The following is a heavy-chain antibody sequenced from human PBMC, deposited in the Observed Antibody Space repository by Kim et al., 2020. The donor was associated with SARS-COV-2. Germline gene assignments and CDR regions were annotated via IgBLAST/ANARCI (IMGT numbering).Heavy chain of an antibody. Sequence: SETLSLTCTVSGGSISSYYWSGIRQPPGKGLEWIGYSYYSGSTNYNPSLKSGVTISVDTSTNKFSLKLSSVTAADTAVYYCARPMTTVTHYASDIWGQGTMVTVSS. CDR3: ARPMTTVTHYASDI. CDR1: GGSISSYY. V-gene: IGHV4-59*01. J-gene: IGHJ3*02. CDR2: SYYSGST. D-gene: IGHD4-17*01.